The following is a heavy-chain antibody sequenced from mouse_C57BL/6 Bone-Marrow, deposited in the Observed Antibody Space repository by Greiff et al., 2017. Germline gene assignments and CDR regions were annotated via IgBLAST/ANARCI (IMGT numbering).Heavy chain of an antibody. CDR3: AVESFDV. V-gene: IGHV1-50*01. CDR2: IDPSDSYT. J-gene: IGHJ1*03. CDR1: GYTFTSYW. Sequence: QVQLQQPGAELVKPGASVKLSCKASGYTFTSYWMQWVKQRPGQGLEWIGEIDPSDSYTNYNQKFKGKATLTVDTSSSTAYMQLSSLTSEDSAVYYCAVESFDVWGTGTTVTVSS.